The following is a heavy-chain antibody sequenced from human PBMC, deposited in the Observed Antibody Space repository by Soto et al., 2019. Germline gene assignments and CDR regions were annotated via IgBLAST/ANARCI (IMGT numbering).Heavy chain of an antibody. D-gene: IGHD3-22*01. CDR2: IKQDGSEK. CDR3: ARHTNYYDSSGSPGAFDI. V-gene: IGHV3-7*01. CDR1: GFTFSSYW. J-gene: IGHJ3*02. Sequence: GGSLRLSCAASGFTFSSYWMSWVRQAPGKGLEWVANIKQDGSEKCYVDSVKGRFTISRDNAKNSLYLQMNSLRAEDTAVYYCARHTNYYDSSGSPGAFDIWGQGTMVTVSS.